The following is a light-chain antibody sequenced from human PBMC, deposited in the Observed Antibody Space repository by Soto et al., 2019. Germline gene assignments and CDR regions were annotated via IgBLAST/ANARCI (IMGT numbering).Light chain of an antibody. CDR1: QSVGTT. CDR2: GAS. CDR3: QQRSTWLT. Sequence: EIVLTQSPATLSLSPGERATLSCRASQSVGTTLGWYQQKPGQAPRLLIYGASSRAGGVPARFSGSGSGTDFTLTISSLEPEDFAVYHCQQRSTWLTFGGGTKVEIK. V-gene: IGKV3-11*01. J-gene: IGKJ4*01.